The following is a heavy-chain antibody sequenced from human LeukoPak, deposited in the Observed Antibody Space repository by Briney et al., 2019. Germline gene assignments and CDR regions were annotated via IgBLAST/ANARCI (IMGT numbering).Heavy chain of an antibody. CDR1: GGSISSYY. J-gene: IGHJ4*02. V-gene: IGHV4-59*08. CDR3: TRLYLPATRFDY. Sequence: SETLSLTCTVSGGSISSYYWSWIRQPPGKGLEWIGYIYYSGSTTYNPSLKSRVTISVDTSKNQFSLKLTSVTAADTAVYYCTRLYLPATRFDYWGQGTLVTVSS. CDR2: IYYSGST. D-gene: IGHD5-24*01.